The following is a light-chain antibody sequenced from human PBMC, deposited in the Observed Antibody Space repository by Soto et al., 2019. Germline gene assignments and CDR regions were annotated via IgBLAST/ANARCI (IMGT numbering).Light chain of an antibody. CDR2: RAS. V-gene: IGKV3-15*01. Sequence: EIVMTQSPPTLSVSPGERATLSCRASQSISTNVAWFQQKPGQAPSLLIFRASIRASGVPARFSGSGSGTEFTLTISSLRSEDFAVYFCHQYENWPKTFGQGTKVDIK. CDR3: HQYENWPKT. J-gene: IGKJ1*01. CDR1: QSISTN.